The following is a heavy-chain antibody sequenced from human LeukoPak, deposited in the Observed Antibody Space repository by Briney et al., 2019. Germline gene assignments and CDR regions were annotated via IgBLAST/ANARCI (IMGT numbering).Heavy chain of an antibody. Sequence: GGSLRLSCAASGFTFSSYRMNWVRQAPGKGLEWVAVISYDGSNKYYADSVKGRFTISRDNSKNTLYLQMNSLRAEDTAVYYCATLLAAAGTIDYWGQGTLVTVSS. CDR1: GFTFSSYR. D-gene: IGHD6-13*01. CDR3: ATLLAAAGTIDY. V-gene: IGHV3-30*03. J-gene: IGHJ4*02. CDR2: ISYDGSNK.